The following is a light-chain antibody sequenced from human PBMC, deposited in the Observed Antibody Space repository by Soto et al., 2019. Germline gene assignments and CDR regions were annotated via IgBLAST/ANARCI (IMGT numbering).Light chain of an antibody. V-gene: IGKV1-6*01. CDR2: EAS. Sequence: ALQVTQSPSSLSASVGDRVTISCRASQGIGNDLGWYQQKPGKAPKLLIYEASTLQTGVASRFSGSGSGTDFTLTISSLQPEDFATYYCLQDYVYPWTFGQGTKVEVE. J-gene: IGKJ1*01. CDR3: LQDYVYPWT. CDR1: QGIGND.